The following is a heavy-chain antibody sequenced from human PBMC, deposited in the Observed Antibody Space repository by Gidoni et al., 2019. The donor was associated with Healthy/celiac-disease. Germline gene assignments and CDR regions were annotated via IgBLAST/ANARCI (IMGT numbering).Heavy chain of an antibody. CDR3: ATSYGDFDY. CDR1: GFTCSSYE. CDR2: ISSSVSTI. J-gene: IGHJ4*02. D-gene: IGHD4-17*01. V-gene: IGHV3-48*03. Sequence: EVQLVESGGGWVQPGGALSLSCAASGFTCSSYEMNWVRQAPGKGLEWVSYISSSVSTISYADSVKGRFTSSRDNAQNSLYLQMNSLRAEDTAVYYCATSYGDFDYWGQGTLVTVS.